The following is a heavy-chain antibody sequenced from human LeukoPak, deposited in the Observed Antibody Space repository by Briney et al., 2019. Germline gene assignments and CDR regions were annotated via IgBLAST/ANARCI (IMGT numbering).Heavy chain of an antibody. CDR3: VRDSRMVRGTSDY. CDR1: GFTFSSYS. Sequence: SGGSLRLSCAASGFTFSSYSMNWVRQAPGKGLEWVSSISSSSSYIYYADSVKGRFTISRDNAKNSLYLQMNSLRAEDTAVYYCVRDSRMVRGTSDYWGQGTLVTVSS. CDR2: ISSSSSYI. D-gene: IGHD3-10*01. J-gene: IGHJ4*02. V-gene: IGHV3-21*01.